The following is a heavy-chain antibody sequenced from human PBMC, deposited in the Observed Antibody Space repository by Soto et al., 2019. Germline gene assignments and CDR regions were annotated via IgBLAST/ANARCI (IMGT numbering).Heavy chain of an antibody. Sequence: PGGSLRLSCAASGFTFSSYGMHWVRQAPGKGLEWVAVISYDGSNKYYADSVKGRFTISRDNSKNTLYLQMNSLRAEDTAVYYCAEFLAAANYYYYGMDVWGQGTTVTVS. D-gene: IGHD6-13*01. J-gene: IGHJ6*02. CDR3: AEFLAAANYYYYGMDV. V-gene: IGHV3-30*18. CDR2: ISYDGSNK. CDR1: GFTFSSYG.